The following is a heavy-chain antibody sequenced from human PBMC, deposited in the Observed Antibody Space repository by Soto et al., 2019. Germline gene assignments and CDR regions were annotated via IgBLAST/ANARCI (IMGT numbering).Heavy chain of an antibody. Sequence: QVQLQEPGPGLVKPSQTLSLTCTVSGGSISSGDYYWSWIRQHPGKGLEWIGYIYYSGSTYYNPSLKSRVTISVDTSKNQFSLKLSSVTAADTAAYYCARDVPPGRGSPNFYYYGMDVWGQGATVTVSS. CDR1: GGSISSGDYY. D-gene: IGHD3-10*01. V-gene: IGHV4-31*03. J-gene: IGHJ6*02. CDR2: IYYSGST. CDR3: ARDVPPGRGSPNFYYYGMDV.